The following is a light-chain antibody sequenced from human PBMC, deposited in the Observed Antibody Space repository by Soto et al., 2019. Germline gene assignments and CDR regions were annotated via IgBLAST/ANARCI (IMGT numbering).Light chain of an antibody. V-gene: IGKV4-1*01. Sequence: DIVMTQSPDSLAVSVGERATINCKSSQSVLYSSNNKNYLAWYQQRPGQPPRLLVYWASTRQSGVPDRFSGSGSGTDFTLTISSLQAEDVAVYYCQQYYEIPWTFGQGTKVEIK. CDR2: WAS. CDR3: QQYYEIPWT. CDR1: QSVLYSSNNKNY. J-gene: IGKJ1*01.